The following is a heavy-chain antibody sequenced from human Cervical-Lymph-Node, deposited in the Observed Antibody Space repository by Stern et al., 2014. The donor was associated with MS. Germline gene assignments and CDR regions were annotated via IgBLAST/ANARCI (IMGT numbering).Heavy chain of an antibody. Sequence: VQLVESGPGLVKPSQTLSLTCTVSGGSSSSGGSYWSWIRQHPGKGLEWFGYIHDSGSTYYNPSLKSRITISQDTSKNQFSLELSSVTAADTAVYYCARDYCRGDSCYFDSWGQGTLVTVSS. J-gene: IGHJ4*02. V-gene: IGHV4-31*03. D-gene: IGHD2-21*02. CDR1: GGSSSSGGSY. CDR2: IHDSGST. CDR3: ARDYCRGDSCYFDS.